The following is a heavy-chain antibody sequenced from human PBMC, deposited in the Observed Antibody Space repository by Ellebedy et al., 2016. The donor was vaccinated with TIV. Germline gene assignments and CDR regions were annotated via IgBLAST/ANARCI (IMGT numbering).Heavy chain of an antibody. CDR1: GGSISSYY. CDR2: TYYSGST. Sequence: PSETLSLTCTVSGGSISSYYWSWIRQPPGKGLEWIGYTYYSGSTNYNPSLKSRVTISVDTSKNQFSLKLSSVTAADTAVYYCARDLISGSYSVNYYYGMDVWGQGTTVTVSS. D-gene: IGHD1-26*01. V-gene: IGHV4-59*01. CDR3: ARDLISGSYSVNYYYGMDV. J-gene: IGHJ6*02.